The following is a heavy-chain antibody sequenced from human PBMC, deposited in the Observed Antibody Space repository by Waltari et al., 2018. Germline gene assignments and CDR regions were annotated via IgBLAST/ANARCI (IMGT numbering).Heavy chain of an antibody. J-gene: IGHJ6*03. CDR2: IIPIFGTA. V-gene: IGHV1-69*01. CDR3: ARPAVTRHYYYYMDV. D-gene: IGHD3-10*01. CDR1: GSGGSFRSNA. Sequence: QVQMVQSGAEVKKPGSSVKVSCKASGSGGSFRSNAVSWVGPGPGQGLEWLGAIIPIFGTANYAQKFQGRVTITADESTSTACMERSSLRSEDTAVYYCARPAVTRHYYYYMDVWGKGTTVTVSS.